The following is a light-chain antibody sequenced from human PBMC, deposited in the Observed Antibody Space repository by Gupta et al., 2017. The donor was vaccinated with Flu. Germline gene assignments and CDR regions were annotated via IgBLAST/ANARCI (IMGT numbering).Light chain of an antibody. Sequence: VTPAQPASISCKSSQILLHSDGKTYLYWYLKKPGQPPQLLIYESSKRDFGVPDRFSGSGSGTDFTLKIRRVEAEDVGIYYCTQCIQLPSTFGQGTKLEI. V-gene: IGKV2D-29*01. CDR1: QILLHSDGKTY. CDR2: ESS. J-gene: IGKJ2*01. CDR3: TQCIQLPST.